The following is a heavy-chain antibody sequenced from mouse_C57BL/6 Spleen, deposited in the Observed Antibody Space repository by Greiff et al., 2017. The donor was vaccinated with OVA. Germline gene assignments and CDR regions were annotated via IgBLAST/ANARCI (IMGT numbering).Heavy chain of an antibody. V-gene: IGHV1-53*01. CDR3: ARKWLPPYYCDY. J-gene: IGHJ2*01. Sequence: QVQLQQPGTELVKPGASVKLSCKASGYTFTSYWMHWVKQRPGQGLEWIGNINPSNGGTNYNEKFKSKATLTVDKSSSTAYMQLSSLTSEDAADYDSARKWLPPYYCDYWGQGTTLTVSS. CDR2: INPSNGGT. D-gene: IGHD2-2*01. CDR1: GYTFTSYW.